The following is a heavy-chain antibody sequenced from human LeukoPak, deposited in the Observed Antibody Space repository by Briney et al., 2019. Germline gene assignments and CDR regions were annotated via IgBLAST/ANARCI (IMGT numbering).Heavy chain of an antibody. CDR1: GYTFTGYY. J-gene: IGHJ6*03. D-gene: IGHD6-19*01. CDR2: INPNSGGT. CDR3: AREVVAVAAHYYYYMDV. V-gene: IGHV1-2*02. Sequence: ASVKVSCKASGYTFTGYYMHWVRQAPGQGLEWMGWINPNSGGTNYAQKFQGRVTMTRDTSISTAYMELRRLRSDDPAVYYCAREVVAVAAHYYYYMDVWGKGTTVTVSS.